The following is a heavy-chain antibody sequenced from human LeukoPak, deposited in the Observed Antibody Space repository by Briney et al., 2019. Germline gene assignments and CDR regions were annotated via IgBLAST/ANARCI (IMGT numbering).Heavy chain of an antibody. CDR3: ARDRMVSLTYNWFDP. D-gene: IGHD2-8*01. V-gene: IGHV3-30-3*01. Sequence: TGGSLRLSCAASGFTFSSYAMHWVRQAPGKGLEWVAVISYDGGNKYYADSVKGRFTISRDNSKNTLYLQMNSLRAEDTAVYYCARDRMVSLTYNWFDPWGQGTLVTVSS. J-gene: IGHJ5*02. CDR2: ISYDGGNK. CDR1: GFTFSSYA.